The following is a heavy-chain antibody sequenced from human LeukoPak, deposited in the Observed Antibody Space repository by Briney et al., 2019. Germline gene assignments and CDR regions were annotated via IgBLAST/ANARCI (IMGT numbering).Heavy chain of an antibody. J-gene: IGHJ4*02. CDR1: GFTFSSYA. CDR3: ARHQMRYSYGTLFDY. Sequence: GSLRLSCAASGFTFSSYAMSWIRQPPGKGLEWIGFIYYSGSTYYNPSLKSRVTISVDTSKNQFSLRLSSVTATDTAEYFCARHQMRYSYGTLFDYWGQGTLVTVSS. V-gene: IGHV4-59*08. CDR2: IYYSGST. D-gene: IGHD5-18*01.